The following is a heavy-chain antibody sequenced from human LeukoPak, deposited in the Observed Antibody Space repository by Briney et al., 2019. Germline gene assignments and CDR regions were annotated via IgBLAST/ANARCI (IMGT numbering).Heavy chain of an antibody. CDR2: SRNKANSYST. CDR1: GFTFSDHY. J-gene: IGHJ4*02. CDR3: ARVGGNYYVDY. V-gene: IGHV3-72*01. D-gene: IGHD4-23*01. Sequence: GGSLRLSCAASGFTFSDHYMDWVRQAPGKGLGWVGRSRNKANSYSTEYPASVKGRFTISRDDSKNSLYLQMNSLKTEDTAVYYCARVGGNYYVDYWGQGSLVTVAS.